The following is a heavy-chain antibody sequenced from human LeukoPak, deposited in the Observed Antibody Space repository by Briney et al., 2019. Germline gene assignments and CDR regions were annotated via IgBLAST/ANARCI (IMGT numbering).Heavy chain of an antibody. Sequence: VRLGGSLRLSCAASGFTFSSYAMSWVRPAPGKGLEWVSAISGSGASTYYADSVKGRFTISRDNAKNTLYLQMNSLRAEDTAVYYCAKAQRSVPEDSFWVPYYYYYMDVWGKGTTVTVSS. CDR1: GFTFSSYA. V-gene: IGHV3-23*01. J-gene: IGHJ6*03. D-gene: IGHD3-16*01. CDR2: ISGSGAST. CDR3: AKAQRSVPEDSFWVPYYYYYMDV.